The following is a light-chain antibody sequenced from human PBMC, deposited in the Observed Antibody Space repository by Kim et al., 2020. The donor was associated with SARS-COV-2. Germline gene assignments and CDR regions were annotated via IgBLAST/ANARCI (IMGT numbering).Light chain of an antibody. J-gene: IGKJ4*01. Sequence: ASVGDRVTITCRASQSISNYLNWYQQKPGKAPKLLIYAASSLQSGVPSRFSGSGSGTVFILIISSLQPEDFATYYCQQSYSTPLTFGGGTKVDIK. CDR3: QQSYSTPLT. CDR1: QSISNY. V-gene: IGKV1-39*01. CDR2: AAS.